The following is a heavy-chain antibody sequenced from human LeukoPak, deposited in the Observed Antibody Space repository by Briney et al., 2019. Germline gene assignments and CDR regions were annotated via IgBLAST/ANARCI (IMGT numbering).Heavy chain of an antibody. CDR1: GGSISSSSYY. D-gene: IGHD3-22*01. J-gene: IGHJ4*02. Sequence: PSETLSLTCTVSGGSISSSSYYWGWIRQPPGKGLEWIGSIYYSGSTYYNPSLKSRVTISVDTSKNQFSLKLSSVTAADTAVYYCARWSPYYYDSSGPKYYFDYWGQGTLVTVSS. V-gene: IGHV4-39*07. CDR3: ARWSPYYYDSSGPKYYFDY. CDR2: IYYSGST.